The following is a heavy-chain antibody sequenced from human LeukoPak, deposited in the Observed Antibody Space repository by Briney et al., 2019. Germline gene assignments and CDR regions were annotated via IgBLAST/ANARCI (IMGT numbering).Heavy chain of an antibody. CDR3: ARDDMVAGYDY. D-gene: IGHD5-12*01. V-gene: IGHV1-8*01. CDR1: GYTFTNYD. J-gene: IGHJ4*02. CDR2: MNPNSGNT. Sequence: ASVKVSCKASGYTFTNYDINWVRQAAGQGLEWMGWMNPNSGNTGYAQKFQGRVTMTRNTSISTAYMELSSLRSDDTAVYYCARDDMVAGYDYWGQGTLVTVSS.